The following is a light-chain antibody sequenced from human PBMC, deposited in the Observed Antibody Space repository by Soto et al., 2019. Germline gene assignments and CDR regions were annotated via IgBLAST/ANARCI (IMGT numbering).Light chain of an antibody. Sequence: QSVLTQPPSVSGAPGQRVTISCTGSSSNIGAGYDVHWYQQLPGTAPKLLIYGNSNRPSGVPDRFSGSKSGNTASLTVSGLQAEDEADYYCSSYAGSNNLGVFGGGTKVTVL. J-gene: IGLJ2*01. CDR2: GNS. V-gene: IGLV1-40*01. CDR3: SSYAGSNNLGV. CDR1: SSNIGAGYD.